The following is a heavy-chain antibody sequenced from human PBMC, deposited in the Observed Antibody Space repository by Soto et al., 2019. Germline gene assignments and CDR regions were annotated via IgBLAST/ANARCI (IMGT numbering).Heavy chain of an antibody. Sequence: GESLKISCKGSGYSFTSYWISWVRQMPGKGLEWMGRIDPSDSYTNYSPSFQGHVTISADKSISTAYLQWSSLKASDTAMYYRARRDTVTTFHYYYYGMDVWGQGTTVTVSS. J-gene: IGHJ6*02. CDR2: IDPSDSYT. V-gene: IGHV5-10-1*01. CDR1: GYSFTSYW. CDR3: ARRDTVTTFHYYYYGMDV. D-gene: IGHD4-4*01.